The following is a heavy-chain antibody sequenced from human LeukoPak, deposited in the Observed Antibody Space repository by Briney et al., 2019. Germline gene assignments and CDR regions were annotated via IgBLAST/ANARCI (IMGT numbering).Heavy chain of an antibody. D-gene: IGHD3-10*01. Sequence: PGGSLRLSCAASGCTFSCYWMHWVRQAPGKGLVWVSRLNTGGNSTIYADSVKGRFIISRDNAKRTLYLQMNSLRADDTGVYYCTREIAYDSGTYGAGDYWGQGTLVTVSS. CDR1: GCTFSCYW. V-gene: IGHV3-74*01. CDR2: LNTGGNST. J-gene: IGHJ4*02. CDR3: TREIAYDSGTYGAGDY.